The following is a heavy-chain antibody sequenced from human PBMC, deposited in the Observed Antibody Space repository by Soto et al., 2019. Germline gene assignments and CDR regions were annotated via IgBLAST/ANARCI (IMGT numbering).Heavy chain of an antibody. CDR3: AKDISGSYFAMADTPTSYDY. V-gene: IGHV1-46*01. CDR1: GYTFTSYY. Sequence: GASVKVSCKASGYTFTSYYMHWVRQAPGQGLEWMGIINPSGGSTSYAQKFQGRVTMTRDTSTSPVYMELSSLRSEDTAVYYCAKDISGSYFAMADTPTSYDYCGQGTLVTVSS. D-gene: IGHD1-26*01. J-gene: IGHJ4*02. CDR2: INPSGGST.